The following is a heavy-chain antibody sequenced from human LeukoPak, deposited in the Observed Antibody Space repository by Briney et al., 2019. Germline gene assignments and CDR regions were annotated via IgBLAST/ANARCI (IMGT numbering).Heavy chain of an antibody. CDR1: GYTFTSYG. J-gene: IGHJ2*01. CDR2: ISAYNGNT. D-gene: IGHD6-13*01. Sequence: ASVKVSCKASGYTFTSYGISWVRQAPGQGLEWMGWISAYNGNTNYAQNLQGRVTMTTDTSTSTAYMELRSLRSEDTAVYYCAVRGGHGSSWVLPDWYFDLWGRGTLVTVSS. V-gene: IGHV1-18*01. CDR3: AVRGGHGSSWVLPDWYFDL.